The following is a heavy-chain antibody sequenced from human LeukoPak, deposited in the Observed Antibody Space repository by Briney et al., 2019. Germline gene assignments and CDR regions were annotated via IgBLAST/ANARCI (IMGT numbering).Heavy chain of an antibody. D-gene: IGHD2-15*01. V-gene: IGHV3-7*01. CDR1: GFLFRTYW. Sequence: GGSLRLSCAASGFLFRTYWMSWVRQAPGKGLEWVAIIKEDGSGKYYVDSVKGRFTISRDNAKNSLYLQVTSLRGEGTAVYYCARRPIQGGRYFDFWGQGALVTVSS. J-gene: IGHJ4*02. CDR2: IKEDGSGK. CDR3: ARRPIQGGRYFDF.